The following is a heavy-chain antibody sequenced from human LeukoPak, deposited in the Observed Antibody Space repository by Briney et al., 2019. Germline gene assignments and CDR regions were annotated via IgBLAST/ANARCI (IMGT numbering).Heavy chain of an antibody. CDR2: IRYDGSNK. J-gene: IGHJ4*02. CDR3: AKDLGLYSYGYGY. D-gene: IGHD5-18*01. Sequence: GGSLRLSCAASGFTFSSYGMHWVRQAPGEGLEWVAFIRYDGSNKYYADSVKGRFTISRDNSKNTLYLQMNSLRAEDTAVYYCAKDLGLYSYGYGYWGQGTLVTVSS. V-gene: IGHV3-30*02. CDR1: GFTFSSYG.